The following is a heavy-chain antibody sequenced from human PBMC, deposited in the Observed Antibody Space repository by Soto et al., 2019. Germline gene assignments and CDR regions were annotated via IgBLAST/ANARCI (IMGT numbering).Heavy chain of an antibody. CDR3: ARDGDYGDYFGC. V-gene: IGHV3-21*01. CDR1: GFTFSSYS. D-gene: IGHD4-17*01. J-gene: IGHJ4*02. Sequence: EVPLVESGGGLVKPGGSLRLSCAASGFTFSSYSMNWVRQAPGKGLEWVSSISSSSSYIYYADSVKGRFTISRDNAKNSLYLQMNSLRAEDTAVYYCARDGDYGDYFGCWGQGTLVTVSS. CDR2: ISSSSSYI.